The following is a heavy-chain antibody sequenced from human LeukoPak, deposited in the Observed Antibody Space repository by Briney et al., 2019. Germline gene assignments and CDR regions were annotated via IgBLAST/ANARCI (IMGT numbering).Heavy chain of an antibody. CDR1: GFTFSSYG. Sequence: GGSLRLSCAASGFTFSSYGIHWVRQAPGKGLEWVAIISFDGTSRHYADSVKGRFFISRDTPMKTVYLQLNSLRPEDTAVYYCAKVMAERRTLTPYFDYWGQGALVTVSS. D-gene: IGHD1-1*01. CDR2: ISFDGTSR. CDR3: AKVMAERRTLTPYFDY. V-gene: IGHV3-30*18. J-gene: IGHJ4*02.